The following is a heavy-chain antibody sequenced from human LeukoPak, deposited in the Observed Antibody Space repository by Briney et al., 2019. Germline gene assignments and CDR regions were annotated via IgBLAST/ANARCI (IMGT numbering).Heavy chain of an antibody. Sequence: KSGGSLRLSCAASGFTFSSYSMNWVRQAPGKGLEWVSSISSSSSYIYYADSVKGRFTISRDNAKNSLYLQMNSLRAEDTAVYYCARDRSSFFFDYWGQGTLVTVSS. D-gene: IGHD6-6*01. CDR3: ARDRSSFFFDY. V-gene: IGHV3-21*01. CDR2: ISSSSSYI. CDR1: GFTFSSYS. J-gene: IGHJ4*02.